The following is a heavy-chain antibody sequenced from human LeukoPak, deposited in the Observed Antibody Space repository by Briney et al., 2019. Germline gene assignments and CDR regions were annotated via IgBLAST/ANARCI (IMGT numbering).Heavy chain of an antibody. CDR3: ARVVENDAFDI. J-gene: IGHJ3*02. V-gene: IGHV4-59*01. CDR2: IYYSGST. D-gene: IGHD5-24*01. Sequence: PSETLSLTCTVSGGSISSYYWSWIRQPPGKGLEWIGYIYYSGSTNYNPSLKSRVTISVDTSKNQFSLKLSSVTAADTAVYYCARVVENDAFDIWGQGTMVTVSS. CDR1: GGSISSYY.